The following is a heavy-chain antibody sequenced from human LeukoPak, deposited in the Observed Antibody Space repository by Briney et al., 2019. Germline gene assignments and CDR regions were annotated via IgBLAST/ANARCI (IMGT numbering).Heavy chain of an antibody. D-gene: IGHD3-16*01. Sequence: SETLSLTCILSRGSLSSGDYYWSWIRQPPGKGLEWIGYIYYSGSTYYNPSLKSRVVISLDTSKNQFSLKLTSVTAADTAVYYCARESLGGHYFDYWGQGILVTVSS. CDR1: RGSLSSGDYY. CDR3: ARESLGGHYFDY. CDR2: IYYSGST. J-gene: IGHJ4*02. V-gene: IGHV4-30-4*08.